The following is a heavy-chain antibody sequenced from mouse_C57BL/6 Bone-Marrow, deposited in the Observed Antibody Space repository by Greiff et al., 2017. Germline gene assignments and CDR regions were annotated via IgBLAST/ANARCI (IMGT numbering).Heavy chain of an antibody. CDR3: ARGYYYGSSYGESFDY. V-gene: IGHV5-6*01. CDR1: GFTFSSYG. Sequence: EVQGVESGGDLVKPGGSLKLSCAASGFTFSSYGMSWVRQTPDKRLEWVATISSGGSYTYYPDSVKGRFTISIDNAKNTLYLQMSSLKSEDTAMYYCARGYYYGSSYGESFDYWGQGTTLTVSS. CDR2: ISSGGSYT. D-gene: IGHD1-1*01. J-gene: IGHJ2*01.